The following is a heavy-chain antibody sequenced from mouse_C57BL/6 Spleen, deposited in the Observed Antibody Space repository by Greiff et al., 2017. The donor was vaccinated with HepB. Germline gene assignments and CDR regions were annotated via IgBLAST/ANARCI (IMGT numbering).Heavy chain of an antibody. Sequence: VQLQQSGPELVKPGASVKISCKASGYSFTSYYIHWVKQRPGQGLEWIGWIYPGSGNTTYNEKFKGKATLTADTSSSTAYMQLSSLTSEVSAVYYCANNCGSSQFAYWGQGTLVTVSA. CDR3: ANNCGSSQFAY. J-gene: IGHJ3*01. CDR1: GYSFTSYY. V-gene: IGHV1-66*01. D-gene: IGHD1-1*01. CDR2: IYPGSGNT.